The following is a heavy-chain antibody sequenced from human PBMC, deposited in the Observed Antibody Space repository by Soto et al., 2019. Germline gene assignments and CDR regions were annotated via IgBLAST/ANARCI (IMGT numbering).Heavy chain of an antibody. CDR1: GDSVSSNSSA. V-gene: IGHV6-1*01. J-gene: IGHJ4*02. CDR2: TYYRSNWYN. CDR3: ARDLSLAGGTRWFDY. D-gene: IGHD3-16*01. Sequence: PSQTLSLPCAISGDSVSSNSSACNFIRQSPSRGLEWLGRTYYRSNWYNDYAVSVKSRITINPDTSKNQFSLQLNSVTPEDTAVYYCARDLSLAGGTRWFDYWGQGTLVTVSS.